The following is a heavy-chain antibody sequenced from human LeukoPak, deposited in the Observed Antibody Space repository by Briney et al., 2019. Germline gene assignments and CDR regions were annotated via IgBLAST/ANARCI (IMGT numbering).Heavy chain of an antibody. CDR2: IYYSGSI. V-gene: IGHV4-28*05. CDR3: ARRGISGWYRNNWFDP. D-gene: IGHD6-19*01. J-gene: IGHJ5*02. CDR1: GYSISSSNW. Sequence: SETLSLTCAVSGYSISSSNWWGWIRQPPGKGLEWIGYIYYSGSIYYNPSLKSRVTMSVDTSKNQFSLKLSSVTAVDTAVYYCARRGISGWYRNNWFDPWDQGTLVTVSS.